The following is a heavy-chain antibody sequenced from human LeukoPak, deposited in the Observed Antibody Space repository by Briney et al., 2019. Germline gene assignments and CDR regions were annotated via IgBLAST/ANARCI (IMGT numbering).Heavy chain of an antibody. CDR1: AYTFTGY. J-gene: IGHJ5*02. CDR2: IYPNSGGT. V-gene: IGHV1-2*02. CDR3: ARAGGRSWFDP. Sequence: ASVKVSCTASAYTFTGYMHWVRQAPGQGLEWMGWIYPNSGGTNYAQKFQGRVTMTTDTSMSTAYMELSRLTSDDTAVYYCARAGGRSWFDPWGQGTLVTVSS.